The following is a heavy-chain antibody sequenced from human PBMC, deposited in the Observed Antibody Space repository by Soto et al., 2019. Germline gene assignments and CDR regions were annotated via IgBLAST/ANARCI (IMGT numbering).Heavy chain of an antibody. CDR2: INAGNGHT. CDR3: ARELQGLYYFDY. J-gene: IGHJ4*02. CDR1: GGTFTSYV. D-gene: IGHD4-4*01. V-gene: IGHV1-3*01. Sequence: ASVKVSCKASGGTFTSYVMHWVRQAPGQSLEWIGWINAGNGHTKYSQKFQDRVTITRDTSANTAYMELSRLRSEDTAVYYCARELQGLYYFDYWGQGALVT.